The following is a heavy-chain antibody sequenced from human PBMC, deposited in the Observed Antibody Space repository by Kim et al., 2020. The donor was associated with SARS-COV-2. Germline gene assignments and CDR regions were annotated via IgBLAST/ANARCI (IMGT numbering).Heavy chain of an antibody. V-gene: IGHV3-11*06. J-gene: IGHJ4*02. D-gene: IGHD1-26*01. CDR3: GRPKIVGATTGWGC. Sequence: ADSVKGRFTISRDNPKSSLYLHMNSLRAEDTAVYYCGRPKIVGATTGWGCWGQGTLVTVSS.